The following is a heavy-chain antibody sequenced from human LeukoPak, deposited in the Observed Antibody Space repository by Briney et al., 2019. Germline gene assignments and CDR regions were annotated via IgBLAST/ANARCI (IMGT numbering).Heavy chain of an antibody. V-gene: IGHV4-59*01. CDR3: ARDDDRSSGWYTY. D-gene: IGHD6-19*01. CDR1: GGSISSYY. Sequence: SETLSLTCTVSGGSISSYYWSWIRQPPGKGLEWIGYIYYSESTNYNPSLKSRVTISVDTSKNQFSLKLSSVTAADTAVYYCARDDDRSSGWYTYWGQGTLVTVSS. J-gene: IGHJ4*02. CDR2: IYYSEST.